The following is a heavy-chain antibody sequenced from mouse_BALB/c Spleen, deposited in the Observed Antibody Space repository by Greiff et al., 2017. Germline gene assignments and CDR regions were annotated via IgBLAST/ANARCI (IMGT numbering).Heavy chain of an antibody. CDR1: GFSLSTSGMG. Sequence: QVTLKVSGPGILQPSQTLSLTCSFSGFSLSTSGMGVSWLRQPSGKGLEWLAHIYWDDDKSYNPSLKSRRTISKDTSSNQVFLKDTSVDTADTATYYCAGRAGEYDGYDEDDAMDYWGQGTSVTVSA. J-gene: IGHJ4*01. CDR2: IYWDDDK. D-gene: IGHD2-3*01. V-gene: IGHV8-12*01. CDR3: AGRAGEYDGYDEDDAMDY.